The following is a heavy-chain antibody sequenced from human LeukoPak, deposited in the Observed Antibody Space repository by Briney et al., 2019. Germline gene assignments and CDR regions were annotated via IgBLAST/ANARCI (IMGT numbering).Heavy chain of an antibody. CDR3: ARGGSQGVTDYFDN. CDR1: GFTFSDFY. Sequence: GGSLRLSCAASGFTFSDFYINWIRQAPGKGLEWISYISNSGLTTHSAYAASVKGRFTIYRDNAQRSVYLQMNSLRAEDTAVYYCARGGSQGVTDYFDNWGQGTLVTVSS. J-gene: IGHJ4*02. V-gene: IGHV3-11*01. D-gene: IGHD3-10*01. CDR2: ISNSGLTT.